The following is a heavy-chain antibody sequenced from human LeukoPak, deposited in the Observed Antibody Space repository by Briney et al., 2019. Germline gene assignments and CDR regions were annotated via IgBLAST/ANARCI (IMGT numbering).Heavy chain of an antibody. V-gene: IGHV3-33*01. CDR1: GFTFSNYG. CDR3: ARDTTNSFDY. D-gene: IGHD1-1*01. CDR2: IWYDGSNK. J-gene: IGHJ4*02. Sequence: PGGSLRLFCAASGFTFSNYGMHWVRQAPGKGLEWVTFIWYDGSNKYYADSVKGRFIISRDNSKNTLYLQMNSLRAEDTAVYYCARDTTNSFDYWGQGTLVTVSS.